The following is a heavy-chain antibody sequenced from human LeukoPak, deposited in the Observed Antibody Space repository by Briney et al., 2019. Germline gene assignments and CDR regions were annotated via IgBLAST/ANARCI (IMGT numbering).Heavy chain of an antibody. D-gene: IGHD3-10*01. V-gene: IGHV1-69*05. CDR2: IIPIFGTA. J-gene: IGHJ3*02. CDR3: ATGFYGSGPDAFDI. CDR1: GGTFSSYA. Sequence: GASVKVSCKASGGTFSSYAISWVRQAPGQGLEWMGGIIPIFGTANYAQKFQGRVTITTDESTSTAYMELSSLRSEDTAVYYCATGFYGSGPDAFDIWGQGTMVTVSS.